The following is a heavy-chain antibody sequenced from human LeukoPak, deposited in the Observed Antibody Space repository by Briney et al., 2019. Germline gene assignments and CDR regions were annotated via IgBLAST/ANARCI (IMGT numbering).Heavy chain of an antibody. CDR1: GYSFPTYW. V-gene: IGHV5-51*01. CDR3: ARQEYSGSFDY. J-gene: IGHJ4*02. Sequence: GESLKISCKGSGYSFPTYWIGWVRQMPEKGLEWMGIIYPGDSDSKYSPSFQGQVTISADKSISTAYLQWSSLQASDTAMYYCARQEYSGSFDYWGQGTLVTVSS. CDR2: IYPGDSDS. D-gene: IGHD5-12*01.